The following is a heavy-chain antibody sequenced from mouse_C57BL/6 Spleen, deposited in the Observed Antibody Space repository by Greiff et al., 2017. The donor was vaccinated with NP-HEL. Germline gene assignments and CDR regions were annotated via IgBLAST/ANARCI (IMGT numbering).Heavy chain of an antibody. D-gene: IGHD2-3*01. J-gene: IGHJ4*01. Sequence: EVKVVESEGGLVQPGSSMKLSCTASGFTFSDYYMAWVRQVPEKGLEWVANINYDGSSTYYLDSLKSRFIISRDNAKNILYLQMSSLKSEDTATYYCAREGFDGYNAMDYWGQGTSVTVSS. CDR2: INYDGSST. V-gene: IGHV5-16*01. CDR3: AREGFDGYNAMDY. CDR1: GFTFSDYY.